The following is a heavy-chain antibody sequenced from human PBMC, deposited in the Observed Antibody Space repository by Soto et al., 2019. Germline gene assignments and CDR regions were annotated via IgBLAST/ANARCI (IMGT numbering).Heavy chain of an antibody. J-gene: IGHJ6*02. D-gene: IGHD2-2*01. V-gene: IGHV1-3*01. Sequence: VSVEVSCKASGYTFTSYAMHWVRQAPGQRLEWMGWINAGNGNTKYSQKFQGRVTITRDTSASTAYLELSSLRSEDTAVYYCARGGCSSTSCYYYYYGMDVWGQGTTVTVSS. CDR1: GYTFTSYA. CDR2: INAGNGNT. CDR3: ARGGCSSTSCYYYYYGMDV.